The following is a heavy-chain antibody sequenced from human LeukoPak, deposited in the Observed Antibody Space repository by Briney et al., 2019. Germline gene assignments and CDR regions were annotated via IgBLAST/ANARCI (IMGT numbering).Heavy chain of an antibody. CDR3: ARDMTMVRGVLSP. D-gene: IGHD3-10*01. Sequence: SETLSLTCIVSGGSISSGGYYWNWIRQHPGKGLEWIGYIYYSGSTDYNPSLKSRVTIFVDTSKNQFSLKLSSLTAADTAVYYCARDMTMVRGVLSPWGQGTLVTVSS. CDR1: GGSISSGGYY. J-gene: IGHJ5*02. CDR2: IYYSGST. V-gene: IGHV4-31*03.